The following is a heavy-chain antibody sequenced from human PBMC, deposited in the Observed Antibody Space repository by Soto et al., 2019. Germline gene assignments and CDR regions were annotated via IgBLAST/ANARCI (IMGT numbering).Heavy chain of an antibody. V-gene: IGHV3-7*05. J-gene: IGHJ3*01. CDR2: IKQDGIET. CDR1: GFTFNRFW. D-gene: IGHD3-16*02. Sequence: GGSLRLSCAASGFTFNRFWMTWVRQAPGKGLEWVANIKQDGIETHYGDSVKGRFTLSRDNAKNSLYLQLNSLRPEDTAVYYCARDLSPSREFFYDAFDVGGQGTLVTVSS. CDR3: ARDLSPSREFFYDAFDV.